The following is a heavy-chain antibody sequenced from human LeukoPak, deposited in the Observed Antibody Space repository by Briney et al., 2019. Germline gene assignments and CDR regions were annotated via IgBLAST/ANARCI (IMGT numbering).Heavy chain of an antibody. J-gene: IGHJ4*02. CDR1: GGSFSGYY. D-gene: IGHD1-1*01. V-gene: IGHV4-34*01. CDR3: ARAGGFWNAFDY. Sequence: SETLSLTCAVYGGSFSGYYWSWIRQPPGKGLEWIGEINHSGSTNYNPSLKSRVTISVDTSKNQFSLKLSSVTAADTAVYYCARAGGFWNAFDYWGQGTLVTVSS. CDR2: INHSGST.